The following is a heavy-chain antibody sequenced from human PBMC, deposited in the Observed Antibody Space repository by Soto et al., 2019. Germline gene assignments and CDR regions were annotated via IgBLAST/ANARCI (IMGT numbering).Heavy chain of an antibody. CDR3: LSEVNGAWSYYTDY. V-gene: IGHV1-18*04. Sequence: GASVKVSCKDAGDIFSGSGMNWLRQVPVQGLECIGWLSAYNGNKNYAQKVQGRVTITTETSTRTACRELRRLRNDDTAVYYGLSEVNGAWSYYTDY. CDR1: GDIFSGSG. CDR2: LSAYNGNK. J-gene: IGHJ4*01. D-gene: IGHD3-10*01.